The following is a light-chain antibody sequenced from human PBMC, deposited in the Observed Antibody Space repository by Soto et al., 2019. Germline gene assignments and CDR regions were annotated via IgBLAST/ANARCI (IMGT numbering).Light chain of an antibody. CDR3: SSYAGSNNRYV. J-gene: IGLJ1*01. CDR1: SSDVGGYNY. Sequence: QSALTQPPSASGSPGQSVTISCTGTSSDVGGYNYVSWYQQHPGKAPKLMIYEVSKRPSGVPDRFSGSKSGKTASLTVSGLQAEDEADYYCSSYAGSNNRYVFGTGTKLTVL. V-gene: IGLV2-8*01. CDR2: EVS.